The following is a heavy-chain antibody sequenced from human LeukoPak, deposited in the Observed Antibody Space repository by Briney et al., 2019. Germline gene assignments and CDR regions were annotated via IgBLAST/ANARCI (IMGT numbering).Heavy chain of an antibody. Sequence: RWASVKVSCKTSGYTFTGYYLHWVRQAPGQGLEWMGWINPKSGDINFIQQFQGRVTMTRDTSISTAYMELSRLTSDDTAIYYCARVRGMINGWYLSGLDSWGQGTLVTVSS. V-gene: IGHV1-2*02. CDR1: GYTFTGYY. D-gene: IGHD6-19*01. J-gene: IGHJ4*02. CDR2: INPKSGDI. CDR3: ARVRGMINGWYLSGLDS.